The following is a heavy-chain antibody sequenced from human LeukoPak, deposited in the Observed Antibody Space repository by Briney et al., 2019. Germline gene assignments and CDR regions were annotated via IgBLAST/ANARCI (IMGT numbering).Heavy chain of an antibody. CDR3: VKDQEYSYDY. CDR2: ISIDGGSK. D-gene: IGHD5-18*01. V-gene: IGHV3-64D*08. Sequence: GGSLRLSCSASGFTFSDYAMHWVRQAPGKGLEYVSTISIDGGSKYYADSVKGRFTISRDNSKNTLSLQMSSLRVEDTAIYYCVKDQEYSYDYWGQGTLVTASS. J-gene: IGHJ4*02. CDR1: GFTFSDYA.